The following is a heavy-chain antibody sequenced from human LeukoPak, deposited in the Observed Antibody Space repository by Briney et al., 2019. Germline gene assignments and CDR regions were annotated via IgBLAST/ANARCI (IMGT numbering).Heavy chain of an antibody. D-gene: IGHD3-22*01. J-gene: IGHJ4*02. V-gene: IGHV3-21*04. CDR1: GFTFINYS. CDR3: AHSYDFDSSGYHRPTAI. Sequence: GGSLRLSCAASGFTFINYSFNWVRQAPGKGLEWVSSITTSGSHTYYADSVRGRFTISGDKSANTVYLQMNSLRVDDTAMYYCAHSYDFDSSGYHRPTAIWGQGTQVTVSS. CDR2: ITTSGSHT.